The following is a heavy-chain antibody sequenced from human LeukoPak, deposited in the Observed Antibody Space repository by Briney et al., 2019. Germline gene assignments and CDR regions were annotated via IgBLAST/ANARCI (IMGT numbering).Heavy chain of an antibody. CDR2: IYYSGST. V-gene: IGHV4-59*01. Sequence: SETLSLTCTVSGGSISTYYWSWIRQPPGKGLEWIGYIYYSGSTNYNPSLKSRVTISVDTSKNQFSLKLSSVTAADTAVYYCARDQQQLVGYYYYGMDVWGQGTTVTVSS. CDR3: ARDQQQLVGYYYYGMDV. J-gene: IGHJ6*02. D-gene: IGHD6-13*01. CDR1: GGSISTYY.